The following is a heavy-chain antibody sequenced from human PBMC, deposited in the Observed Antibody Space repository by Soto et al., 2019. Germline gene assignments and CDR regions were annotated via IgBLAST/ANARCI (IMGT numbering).Heavy chain of an antibody. Sequence: APENVSCKASAYTFTSHGISWVRQAPGQGLEWVGWISSYNGMTNXAQKLQCRVXMTTDTSTSTAXMELMXPRSAGTAVYYCARGGRRDAFDIWCQGTMVNGS. D-gene: IGHD3-16*01. CDR1: AYTFTSHG. CDR3: ARGGRRDAFDI. CDR2: ISSYNGMT. J-gene: IGHJ3*02. V-gene: IGHV1-18*01.